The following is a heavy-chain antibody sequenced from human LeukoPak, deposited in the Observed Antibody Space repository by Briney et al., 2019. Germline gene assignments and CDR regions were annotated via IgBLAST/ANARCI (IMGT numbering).Heavy chain of an antibody. CDR3: AKAAYGDYVNWFDP. CDR1: GFTFSSHA. CDR2: IGGIGAST. D-gene: IGHD4-17*01. J-gene: IGHJ5*02. Sequence: GGSLRLSCAASGFTFSSHAMNSVRQAPGKGLAWVSSIGGIGASTYYADSVKGRFNISRDKSMNTLYQQMNTLRVEDTAVYYCAKAAYGDYVNWFDPWGQGILVIVSS. V-gene: IGHV3-23*01.